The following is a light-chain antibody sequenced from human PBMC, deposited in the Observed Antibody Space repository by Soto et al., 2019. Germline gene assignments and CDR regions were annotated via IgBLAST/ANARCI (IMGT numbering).Light chain of an antibody. J-gene: IGKJ2*01. CDR1: QRVSGSS. V-gene: IGKV3-20*01. Sequence: VLTQSPGSLSLSPGDRATLSCRASQRVSGSSLAWYQQKPGQAPRLLIYGGSNRATGVPDRFGGSGSGADFTLTISRVEPEDFAVYHCQQYGNSPSFGQGTKLEIK. CDR2: GGS. CDR3: QQYGNSPS.